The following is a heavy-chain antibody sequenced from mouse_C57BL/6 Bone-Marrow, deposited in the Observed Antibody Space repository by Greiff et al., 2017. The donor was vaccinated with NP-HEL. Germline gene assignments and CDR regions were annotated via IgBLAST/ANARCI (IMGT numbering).Heavy chain of an antibody. CDR3: ARGGGSY. J-gene: IGHJ3*01. CDR1: GYTFTSYG. CDR2: IYPRSGNT. V-gene: IGHV1-81*01. Sequence: QVQLQQSGAELARPGASVKLSCKASGYTFTSYGISWVKQRTGQGLEWIGEIYPRSGNTYYNEKFKGKATMTADKSSSTAYMELRSLTSEDSAVYFCARGGGSYWGQGTLVTVSA.